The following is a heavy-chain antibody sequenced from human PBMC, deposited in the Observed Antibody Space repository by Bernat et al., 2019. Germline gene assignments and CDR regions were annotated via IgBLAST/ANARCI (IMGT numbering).Heavy chain of an antibody. CDR1: GFSLSNARMG. V-gene: IGHV2-26*01. J-gene: IGHJ4*02. D-gene: IGHD1-20*01. CDR3: ERIFNWNSPFDY. CDR2: IYSNDEK. Sequence: QVTLKESGPVLVKPTETLTLTCTVSGFSLSNARMGVSWIRQPTGKALEWLAHIYSNDEKSYSTSLKSRLTITKDTSKSQVVLTMTNMDPVDTATFYCERIFNWNSPFDYWGPGTLVTVSS.